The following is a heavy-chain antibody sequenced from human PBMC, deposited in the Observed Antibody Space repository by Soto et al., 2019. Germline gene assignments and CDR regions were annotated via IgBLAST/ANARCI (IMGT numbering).Heavy chain of an antibody. D-gene: IGHD3-22*01. V-gene: IGHV4-30-4*01. CDR2: IYNSGST. J-gene: IGHJ4*02. Sequence: SETLSLTCTVSGGSISSGDYYWSWIRQPPGKGLEWIGYIYNSGSTYYNPSLKSPVTISIDTSKNQFSLKVYSVTAADTAVYYCARDRSESSGYHYYFDYWGQGTLVTVSS. CDR3: ARDRSESSGYHYYFDY. CDR1: GGSISSGDYY.